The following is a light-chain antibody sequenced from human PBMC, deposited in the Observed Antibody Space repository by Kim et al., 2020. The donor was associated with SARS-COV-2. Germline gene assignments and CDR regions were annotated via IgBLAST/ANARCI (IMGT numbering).Light chain of an antibody. CDR2: QDS. J-gene: IGLJ1*01. V-gene: IGLV3-1*01. CDR1: KLGDKY. CDR3: QAWDSSRGV. Sequence: SYELTQPPSVSVSPGQTASITCYGDKLGDKYACWYQQKPGQSPVLVIYQDSKRPSGIPERFSGSNSGNTATLTISGTQAMDEADYYCQAWDSSRGVFGTGTKVTVL.